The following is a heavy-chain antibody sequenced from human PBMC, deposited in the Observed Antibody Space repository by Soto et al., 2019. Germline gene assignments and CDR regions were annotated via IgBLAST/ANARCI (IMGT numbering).Heavy chain of an antibody. Sequence: SETLSLTCSVSGGSLNNFYWNWIRQTAGKGLEWIGRIHASGNTNYNPSLKSRATLSVDTSKNQFSLKVRSVTAADTAVYYCARSSHKESWFDPWGQGTLVT. CDR1: GGSLNNFY. CDR3: ARSSHKESWFDP. CDR2: IHASGNT. D-gene: IGHD6-19*01. V-gene: IGHV4-4*07. J-gene: IGHJ5*02.